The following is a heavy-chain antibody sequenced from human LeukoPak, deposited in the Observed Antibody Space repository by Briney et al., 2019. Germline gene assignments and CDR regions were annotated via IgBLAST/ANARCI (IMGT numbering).Heavy chain of an antibody. Sequence: PGGSLRLSCAASGFTFSSYAMSWVRQAPGKGLEWVSAISGSGGSTYYADSVKGRFTISRDNSKNTLYLQMNSLRAEDTAVYYCAKVPDYDFWSGYSPYYFDYWGQGTLVTVSS. CDR1: GFTFSSYA. CDR3: AKVPDYDFWSGYSPYYFDY. D-gene: IGHD3-3*01. CDR2: ISGSGGST. V-gene: IGHV3-23*01. J-gene: IGHJ4*02.